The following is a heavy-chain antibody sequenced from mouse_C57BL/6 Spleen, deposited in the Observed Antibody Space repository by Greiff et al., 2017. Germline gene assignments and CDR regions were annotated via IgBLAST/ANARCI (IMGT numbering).Heavy chain of an antibody. CDR2: IDPENGDT. J-gene: IGHJ1*03. Sequence: SGAELVRPGASVKLSCTASGFNIKDDYMHWVKQRPEQGLEWIGWIDPENGDTEYASKFQGKATITADTSSNTAYLQLSSLTSEDTAVYYCTTHGGYFDVWGTGTTVTVSS. CDR3: TTHGGYFDV. V-gene: IGHV14-4*01. CDR1: GFNIKDDY.